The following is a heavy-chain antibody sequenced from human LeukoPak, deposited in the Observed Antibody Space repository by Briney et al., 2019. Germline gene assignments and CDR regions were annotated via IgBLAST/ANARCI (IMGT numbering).Heavy chain of an antibody. V-gene: IGHV3-48*04. Sequence: GGSLRLSCAASGFTFSDYSMNWVRQAPGKGLEWISYVGISSGNTKYADSVKGRFTISGDNAKNSVFLQMNNLRVEDTAVYYCSRDPRLGFYPWGQGTLVTVSS. CDR1: GFTFSDYS. CDR3: SRDPRLGFYP. J-gene: IGHJ5*02. CDR2: VGISSGNT.